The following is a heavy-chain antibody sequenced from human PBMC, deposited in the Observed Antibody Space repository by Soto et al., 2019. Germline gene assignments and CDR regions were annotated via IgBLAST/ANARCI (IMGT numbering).Heavy chain of an antibody. CDR1: GYSFTSYD. J-gene: IGHJ6*03. CDR3: AREVKYSSSEPASNYYYYMDV. D-gene: IGHD6-6*01. CDR2: MNPNSGNT. Sequence: ASVKVSCKASGYSFTSYDINWVRQATGQGLEWMGWMNPNSGNTGYAQKFQGRVTMTRNTSISTAYTELSSLRSEDTAVYYCAREVKYSSSEPASNYYYYMDVWGKGTTVTVSS. V-gene: IGHV1-8*01.